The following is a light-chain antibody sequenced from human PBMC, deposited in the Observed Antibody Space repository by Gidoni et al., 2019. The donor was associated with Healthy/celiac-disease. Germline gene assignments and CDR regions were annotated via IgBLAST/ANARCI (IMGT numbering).Light chain of an antibody. J-gene: IGKJ2*01. Sequence: IVLTQSPGTLSLSPGERPTLSCGASQSGSSSYLAWYQQKPGQAPRLLIYGASSRATGIPDRFSGSGSGTDFTLTISRLEPEDFAVYYCQQYGSSPQYTFGQGTKLEIK. CDR3: QQYGSSPQYT. CDR1: QSGSSSY. V-gene: IGKV3-20*01. CDR2: GAS.